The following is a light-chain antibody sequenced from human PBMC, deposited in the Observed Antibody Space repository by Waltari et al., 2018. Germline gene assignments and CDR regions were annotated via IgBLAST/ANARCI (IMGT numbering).Light chain of an antibody. CDR1: QSISHW. Sequence: DIQMTQSPSTLSASVGDRVTITCRASQSISHWLAWYQQKPGKAPKLLISKASSLEKEVPAMFSGSGSGTEFTLTITNLQPDDFATFYCQRYDDYPPTFGGGTKVEIK. V-gene: IGKV1-5*03. J-gene: IGKJ4*01. CDR3: QRYDDYPPT. CDR2: KAS.